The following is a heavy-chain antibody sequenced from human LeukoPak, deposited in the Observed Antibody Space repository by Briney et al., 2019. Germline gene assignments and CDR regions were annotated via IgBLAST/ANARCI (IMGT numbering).Heavy chain of an antibody. J-gene: IGHJ4*02. V-gene: IGHV3-23*01. CDR1: GFTFSSYA. CDR3: ARDGGDSSSPWDY. D-gene: IGHD6-13*01. Sequence: RAGRSLRLSCAASGFTFSSYAMSWVRQAPGKGLEWVSAISGSGGSTYYADSVKGRFTISRDNAKNSLYLQMNSLRAEDTAVYYCARDGGDSSSPWDYWGQGTLVTVSS. CDR2: ISGSGGST.